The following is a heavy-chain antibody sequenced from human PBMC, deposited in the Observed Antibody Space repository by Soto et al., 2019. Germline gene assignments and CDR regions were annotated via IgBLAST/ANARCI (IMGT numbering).Heavy chain of an antibody. D-gene: IGHD3-9*01. CDR1: GGSFSGYY. V-gene: IGHV4-34*01. J-gene: IGHJ4*02. CDR2: INHSGST. Sequence: SETLSLTCAVYGGSFSGYYWSWIRQPPRKGLEWIGEINHSGSTNYNPSLKSRVTISVDTSKNQFSLKLSSVTAADTAVYYCARGGGVTYYDILTGPPFDYWGQGTLVTVSS. CDR3: ARGGGVTYYDILTGPPFDY.